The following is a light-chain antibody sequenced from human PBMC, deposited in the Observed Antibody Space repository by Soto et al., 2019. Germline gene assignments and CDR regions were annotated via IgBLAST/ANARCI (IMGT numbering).Light chain of an antibody. V-gene: IGKV3-20*01. CDR3: QQYGSSPLT. J-gene: IGKJ4*01. Sequence: ETVLTQSPGTLSLSPGERATLSCRASQSVSSSYLAWYQQKPGQAPRPLIYGASSSATGIPDRFSGSGSGTDFTLAISRLEPEDFAVYYCQQYGSSPLTFGGGTKVEIK. CDR1: QSVSSSY. CDR2: GAS.